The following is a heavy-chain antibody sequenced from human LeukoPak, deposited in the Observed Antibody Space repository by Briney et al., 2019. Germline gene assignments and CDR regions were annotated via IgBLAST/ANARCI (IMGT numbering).Heavy chain of an antibody. J-gene: IGHJ4*02. V-gene: IGHV4-31*03. CDR1: GGSISSGGYY. Sequence: SETLSLTCTVSGGSISSGGYYWSWIRQHPGKGLEWIGYIYYSGSTYYNPSLKSRVTISVDTSKNQFSLKLSSVTAADTAVYYCARLTLLTGSPHPTPEDYWGQGTLVTVSS. CDR3: ARLTLLTGSPHPTPEDY. CDR2: IYYSGST. D-gene: IGHD3-9*01.